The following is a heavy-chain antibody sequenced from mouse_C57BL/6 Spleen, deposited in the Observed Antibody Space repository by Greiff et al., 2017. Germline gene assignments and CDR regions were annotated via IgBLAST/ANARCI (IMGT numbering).Heavy chain of an antibody. Sequence: VKLKQSGAELARPGASVKLSCKASGYTFTSYGISWVKQRTGQGLEWIGEIYPRSGNTYYNEKFKGKATLTADKSSSTAYMELRSLTSEDSAVYFCARGRDSSNSMDYWGQGTSFTVST. CDR1: GYTFTSYG. CDR2: IYPRSGNT. V-gene: IGHV1-81*01. CDR3: ARGRDSSNSMDY. J-gene: IGHJ4*01. D-gene: IGHD3-2*02.